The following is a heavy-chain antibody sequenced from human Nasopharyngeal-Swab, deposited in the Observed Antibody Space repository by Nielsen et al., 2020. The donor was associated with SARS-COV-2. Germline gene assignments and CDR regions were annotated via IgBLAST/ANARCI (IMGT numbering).Heavy chain of an antibody. CDR3: ARDGFSNQWERSFDY. V-gene: IGHV6-1*01. CDR2: TYYRSKWYN. CDR1: GASVSSNSAA. D-gene: IGHD1-26*01. J-gene: IGHJ4*02. Sequence: SETLSLTCAISGASVSSNSAAWNWIRQSPSRGLEWLGRTYYRSKWYNDYAVSVKSRITINPDTSKNQFSLQLNSVTPEDTAVYYCARDGFSNQWERSFDYWGQGTLVTVSS.